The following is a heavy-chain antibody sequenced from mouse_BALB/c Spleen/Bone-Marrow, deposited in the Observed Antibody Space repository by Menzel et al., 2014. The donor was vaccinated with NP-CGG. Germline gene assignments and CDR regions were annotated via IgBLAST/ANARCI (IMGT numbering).Heavy chain of an antibody. CDR1: GFTFSSYA. J-gene: IGHJ4*01. CDR3: ARGDGRSAMDY. Sequence: EVMLVESGGGLVKPGGSLKLSCAASGFTFSSYAMSWVRQSPEKRLEWVAEISSGGSYTYYPDTVTGRFTISRDNAKNTLYLEMSSLRSEDTAMYYCARGDGRSAMDYWGQGTSVTVSS. V-gene: IGHV5-9-4*01. D-gene: IGHD2-3*01. CDR2: ISSGGSYT.